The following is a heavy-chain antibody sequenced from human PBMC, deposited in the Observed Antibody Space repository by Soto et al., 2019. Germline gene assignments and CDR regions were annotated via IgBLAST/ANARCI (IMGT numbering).Heavy chain of an antibody. CDR1: GFIFSNNG. CDR3: TIVRVADSALDH. V-gene: IGHV3-30*02. CDR2: MSYDGSDT. D-gene: IGHD3-10*02. Sequence: GGSLRLSCVGSGFIFSNNGMHWVRQTPGKGLEWVAFMSYDGSDTFYADSVKGRFTISRDNSKNTLFLHVSNLRPEDTAMYYCTIVRVADSALDHWGQGTLVTVSS. J-gene: IGHJ4*02.